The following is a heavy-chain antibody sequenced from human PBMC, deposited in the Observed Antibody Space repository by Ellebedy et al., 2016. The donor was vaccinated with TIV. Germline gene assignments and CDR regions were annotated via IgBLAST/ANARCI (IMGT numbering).Heavy chain of an antibody. J-gene: IGHJ5*02. CDR3: ARRGSYGDYAVQINSWFDT. V-gene: IGHV3-7*01. CDR2: IYQDGSQK. CDR1: GFNFRSYW. Sequence: GESLKISCVVSGFNFRSYWMGWVRQAPGKGLAWVANIYQDGSQKYYVDSAEGRFTISRDNAKNSLYLEMRSLRVEDTAMYYCARRGSYGDYAVQINSWFDTWGQGTRVTVSS. D-gene: IGHD4-17*01.